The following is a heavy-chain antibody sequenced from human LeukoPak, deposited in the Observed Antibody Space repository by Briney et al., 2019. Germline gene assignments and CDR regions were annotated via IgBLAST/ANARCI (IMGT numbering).Heavy chain of an antibody. Sequence: GGSLRLSCAASGFTFSRYTMSWVRQAPGKGLEWVSAISGSGGSTYYADSVKGRFTISRDNSKNTLYLQMNSLRAEDTAVYYCAKVATLYDILTGYYSDYFDYWGQGTLVTVSS. CDR1: GFTFSRYT. CDR2: ISGSGGST. D-gene: IGHD3-9*01. CDR3: AKVATLYDILTGYYSDYFDY. V-gene: IGHV3-23*01. J-gene: IGHJ4*02.